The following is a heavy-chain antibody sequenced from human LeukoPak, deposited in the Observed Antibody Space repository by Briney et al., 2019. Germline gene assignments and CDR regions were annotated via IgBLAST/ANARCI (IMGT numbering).Heavy chain of an antibody. CDR2: ISADNGNT. D-gene: IGHD2-15*01. J-gene: IGHJ5*02. CDR1: GYSFSAYT. Sequence: ASARVSCKTSGYSFSAYTVSWVRQAPGQGLEWMAWISADNGNTNYAQKFQGRVTVTTDSSTTTVYLELRSLTSDDTAVYYCATEVPQCSHATCYFGWLDPWGQGTLVTVSS. CDR3: ATEVPQCSHATCYFGWLDP. V-gene: IGHV1-18*01.